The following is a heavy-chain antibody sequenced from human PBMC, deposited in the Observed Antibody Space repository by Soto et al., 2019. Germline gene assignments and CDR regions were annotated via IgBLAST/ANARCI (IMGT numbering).Heavy chain of an antibody. V-gene: IGHV3-30-3*01. CDR2: ISYDGSNK. CDR1: GFTFSSYA. Sequence: LRLSCAASGFTFSSYAMHWVRQAPGKGLEWVAVISYDGSNKYYADSVKGRFTISRDNSKNTLYLQMNSLRAEDTAVYYCARVKSAFDIWGQGTMVTVSS. CDR3: ARVKSAFDI. J-gene: IGHJ3*02.